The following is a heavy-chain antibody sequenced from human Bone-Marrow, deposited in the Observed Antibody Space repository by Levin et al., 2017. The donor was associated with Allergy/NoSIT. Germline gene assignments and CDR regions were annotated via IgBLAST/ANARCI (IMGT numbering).Heavy chain of an antibody. CDR1: GFPFDAYS. V-gene: IGHV3-48*01. D-gene: IGHD2-8*02. CDR3: ARDRGYYCTENYCLNKGYFFDY. J-gene: IGHJ4*02. Sequence: LSLTCAASGFPFDAYSLNWVRQAPGKGLEWVSSISSRGTNIYYAASVRGRLTISRDNAKNTVFLEMTSLRAEDTAIYYCARDRGYYCTENYCLNKGYFFDYWGQGVLVTVSS. CDR2: ISSRGTNI.